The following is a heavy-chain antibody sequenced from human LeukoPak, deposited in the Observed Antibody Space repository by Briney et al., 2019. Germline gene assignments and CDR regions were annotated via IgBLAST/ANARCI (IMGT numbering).Heavy chain of an antibody. CDR3: ARAPPLERIGWYGEDEF. V-gene: IGHV3-64*01. D-gene: IGHD6-19*01. CDR2: ISGNGDKT. J-gene: IGHJ1*01. Sequence: GGSLRLSCAASGFTFSSYAMHWVRQAPGRGPEYVAAISGNGDKTHYGSSVQGRFTVSRDNSKNTLYLQMSSLRTEDMAVYYCARAPPLERIGWYGEDEFRGQGTLVTVSS. CDR1: GFTFSSYA.